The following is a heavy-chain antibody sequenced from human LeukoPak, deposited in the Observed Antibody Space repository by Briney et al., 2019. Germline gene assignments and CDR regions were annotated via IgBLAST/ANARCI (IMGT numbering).Heavy chain of an antibody. CDR1: GFTFSSYE. V-gene: IGHV3-48*03. CDR2: ISPSGRTM. J-gene: IGHJ3*02. D-gene: IGHD1-14*01. CDR3: ARDLGRYRAFDI. Sequence: GGSLRLSCAASGFTFSSYEMNWVRQAPGKGLEWTSDISPSGRTMSYADSVKGRFTISRDNAKNSLYMQMNSLRAEDTAVYYCARDLGRYRAFDIRGQGTMVTVSS.